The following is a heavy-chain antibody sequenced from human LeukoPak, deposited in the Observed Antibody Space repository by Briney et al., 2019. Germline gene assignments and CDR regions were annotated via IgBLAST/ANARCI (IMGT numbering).Heavy chain of an antibody. J-gene: IGHJ4*02. CDR2: ISSSSSTI. V-gene: IGHV3-48*04. CDR3: AKVLRDYDSSGYSYYFDY. Sequence: GGSLRLSCAASGFTFSSYSMNWVRQAPGKGLEWVSYISSSSSTIYYADSVKGRFTISRDNAKNSLYLQMNSLRAEDTALYYCAKVLRDYDSSGYSYYFDYWGQGTLVTVSS. D-gene: IGHD3-22*01. CDR1: GFTFSSYS.